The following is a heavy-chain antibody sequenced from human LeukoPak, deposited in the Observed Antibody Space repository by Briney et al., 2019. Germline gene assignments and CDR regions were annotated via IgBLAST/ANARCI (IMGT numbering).Heavy chain of an antibody. CDR3: ARGPXTIFGVVIQYYYYGMDV. CDR1: GGTFSSYA. V-gene: IGHV1-69*01. D-gene: IGHD3-3*01. Sequence: SVKVSCKASGGTFSSYAISWVRQAPGQGLEWMGGIIPIFGTANYAQKFQGRVTITADESTSTAYMELSSLRSEDTAVYYCARGPXTIFGVVIQYYYYGMDVWGQGTTVTVSS. CDR2: IIPIFGTA. J-gene: IGHJ6*02.